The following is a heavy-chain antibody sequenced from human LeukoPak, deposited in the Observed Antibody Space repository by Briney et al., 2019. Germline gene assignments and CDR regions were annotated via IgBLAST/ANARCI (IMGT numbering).Heavy chain of an antibody. D-gene: IGHD3-22*01. CDR1: GASISSSSYY. CDR3: ARDRYYYDSSARYFDY. CDR2: ISYSGNT. Sequence: SETLSLTCTVSGASISSSSYYWGWIRQPPGKGLEWIESISYSGNTYYNPSLKSRVTISVDTSKNQFSLKLSSVTAADTAVYYCARDRYYYDSSARYFDYWGQGTLVTVSS. V-gene: IGHV4-39*07. J-gene: IGHJ4*02.